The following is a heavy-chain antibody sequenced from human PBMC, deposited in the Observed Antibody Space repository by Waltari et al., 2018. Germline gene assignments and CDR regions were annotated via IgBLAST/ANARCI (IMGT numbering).Heavy chain of an antibody. Sequence: EVQLVESGGGLVQPGGSLGLSCAASGFPLSNYWMSWVRQAPGKGPEWVANIMTDGREEYYVDSVRGRFTISRDNAKNSLYLQMNSLRPEDTAVYYCVRDQWFAFDIWGQGTMVTVSS. CDR2: IMTDGREE. V-gene: IGHV3-7*01. J-gene: IGHJ3*02. CDR3: VRDQWFAFDI. CDR1: GFPLSNYW. D-gene: IGHD3-22*01.